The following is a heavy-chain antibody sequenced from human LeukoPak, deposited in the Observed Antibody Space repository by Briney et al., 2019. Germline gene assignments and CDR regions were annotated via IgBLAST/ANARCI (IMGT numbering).Heavy chain of an antibody. Sequence: GGSLRLSCAASGFTFSSYAMSWVRQAPGKGLEWVSAISGSGGSTYYADSVKGRFTISRDNSKNTLYLQMNSLRAEDTAVYYCENGGITIFGGHNVGRNWFDPWGQGTLVTVSS. J-gene: IGHJ5*02. V-gene: IGHV3-23*01. CDR2: ISGSGGST. CDR1: GFTFSSYA. D-gene: IGHD3-3*01. CDR3: ENGGITIFGGHNVGRNWFDP.